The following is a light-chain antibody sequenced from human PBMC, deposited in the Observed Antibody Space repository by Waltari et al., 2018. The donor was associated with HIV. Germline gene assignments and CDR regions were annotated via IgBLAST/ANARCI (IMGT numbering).Light chain of an antibody. CDR3: HQFGSSTGT. CDR1: QGVTDSY. CDR2: GAT. J-gene: IGKJ1*01. Sequence: IVLTPSPVTLSLSPGERATLSCWASQGVTDSYLAWKQNKPGQGPRVRFYGATTRTTGIPDRCRGSGAGADVTHTIFRREPEDCAVYDCHQFGSSTGTFGQGTKVEIK. V-gene: IGKV3-20*01.